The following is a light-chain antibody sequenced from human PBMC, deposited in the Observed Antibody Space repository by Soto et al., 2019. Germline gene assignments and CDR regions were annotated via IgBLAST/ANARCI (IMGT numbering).Light chain of an antibody. J-gene: IGKJ5*01. CDR1: QNIYSN. Sequence: IVMTQSPATLSVSPGERATLSSRASQNIYSNVAWYQQRPGQAPRLLIYRASTRATGIPARFSGSGSGTDFTLTISSLEAEDFAVYYCQQRSIWPLTFGQGTRLEI. CDR3: QQRSIWPLT. CDR2: RAS. V-gene: IGKV3D-15*01.